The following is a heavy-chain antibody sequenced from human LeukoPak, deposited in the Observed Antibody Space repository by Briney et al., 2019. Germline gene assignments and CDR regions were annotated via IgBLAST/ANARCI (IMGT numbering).Heavy chain of an antibody. D-gene: IGHD2-21*02. CDR3: VRGSLRLPRSTPDY. V-gene: IGHV3-74*03. CDR2: ISSDGSVT. CDR1: GFSFSNYW. Sequence: GGSLRLSCAVSGFSFSNYWMHLVRQDPGKGLVWVSYISSDGSVTKYAASVKGRFTISRDNAVNTLYLQMNSLRVEDTAVYYCVRGSLRLPRSTPDYWGQGTLVTVSS. J-gene: IGHJ4*02.